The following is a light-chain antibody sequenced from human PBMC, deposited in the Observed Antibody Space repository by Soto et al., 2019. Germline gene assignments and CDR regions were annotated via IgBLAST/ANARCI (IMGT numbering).Light chain of an antibody. Sequence: DIQMTQSPSSLSASVGDRVTITCRASQSISSYLNWYQQKPGKAHKLLIYAASSLQSGVQSRFSGSGSGTDFTLTISSLQPEDFATYYCQQSYSTPQTFGQGTKVDIK. CDR2: AAS. CDR3: QQSYSTPQT. V-gene: IGKV1-39*01. J-gene: IGKJ1*01. CDR1: QSISSY.